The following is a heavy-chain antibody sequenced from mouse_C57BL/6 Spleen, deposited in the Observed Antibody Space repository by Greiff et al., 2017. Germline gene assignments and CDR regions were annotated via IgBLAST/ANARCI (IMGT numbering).Heavy chain of an antibody. CDR2: ISGGGGNT. V-gene: IGHV5-9*01. CDR1: GFTFSRYT. J-gene: IGHJ1*03. Sequence: EVNVVESGGGLVKPGGSLKLSCAASGFTFSRYTMSWVRPTPEKRLAWVATISGGGGNTYYPDSVKGRFTISRDNAKNTLYLQMSSLRSEDTALYYCARRAYGSSEYFDVWGTGTTVTVSS. CDR3: ARRAYGSSEYFDV. D-gene: IGHD1-1*01.